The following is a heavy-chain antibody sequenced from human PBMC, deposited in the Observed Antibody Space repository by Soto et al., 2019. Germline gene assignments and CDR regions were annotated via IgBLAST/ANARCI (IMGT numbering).Heavy chain of an antibody. Sequence: GGSLRLSCAASGFTFSSYGMHWVRQAPGKGLEWVAVISYDGSNKYYADSVKGRFTISRDNSKNSLYLQMNSLRDEDTAVYYCARDVGVTTIYYYYGMDVWGQGTTVTVSS. V-gene: IGHV3-30*03. J-gene: IGHJ6*02. D-gene: IGHD2-21*01. CDR3: ARDVGVTTIYYYYGMDV. CDR2: ISYDGSNK. CDR1: GFTFSSYG.